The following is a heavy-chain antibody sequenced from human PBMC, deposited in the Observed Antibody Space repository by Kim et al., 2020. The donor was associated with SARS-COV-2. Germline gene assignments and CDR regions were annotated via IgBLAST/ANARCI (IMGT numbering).Heavy chain of an antibody. Sequence: SETLSLTCAVSGGSISSGGYSWSWIRQPPGKGLEWIGYIYYSGSTYYNPSLKSRVTISVDRSKNQFSLKLSSVTAADTAVYYCARHTGSRLGPFDYWGQGTLVTVSS. CDR3: ARHTGSRLGPFDY. V-gene: IGHV4-30-2*01. D-gene: IGHD3-9*01. J-gene: IGHJ4*02. CDR2: IYYSGST. CDR1: GGSISSGGYS.